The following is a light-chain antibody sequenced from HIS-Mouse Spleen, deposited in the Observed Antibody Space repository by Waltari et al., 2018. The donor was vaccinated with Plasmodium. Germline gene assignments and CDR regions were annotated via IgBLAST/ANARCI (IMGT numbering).Light chain of an antibody. CDR1: QSVSSN. CDR3: QQYNNWSFT. V-gene: IGKV3-15*01. J-gene: IGKJ3*01. CDR2: GAS. Sequence: EIVMTQSPATLSVPPGERATLSCRASQSVSSNLAWYQQKPGQAPRRLIYGASTRATGIPARFSGSGSGTEFTLTISSLQSEDFAVYYCQQYNNWSFTFGPGTKVDIK.